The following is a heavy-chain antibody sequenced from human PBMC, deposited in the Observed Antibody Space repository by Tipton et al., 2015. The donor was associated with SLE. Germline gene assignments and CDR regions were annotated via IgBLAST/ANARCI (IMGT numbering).Heavy chain of an antibody. CDR1: GGSISSGGYS. D-gene: IGHD5-18*01. Sequence: TLSLTCAVSGGSISSGGYSWSWIRQPPGKGLEWIGYIYYSGSTNYNPSLKSRVTISVDTSKNQFSLKLCSVTASDTAVYYCARVVADTAIWGQGTRVTVSS. CDR3: ARVVADTAI. CDR2: IYYSGST. V-gene: IGHV4-61*08. J-gene: IGHJ4*02.